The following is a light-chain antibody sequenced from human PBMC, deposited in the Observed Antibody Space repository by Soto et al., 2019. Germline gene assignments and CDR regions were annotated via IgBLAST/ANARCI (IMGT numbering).Light chain of an antibody. CDR2: GAS. V-gene: IGKV3-20*01. Sequence: DIDLTQSPATLSLSPGERVTLSCRASQTVHSSFVAWYQQKPGQAPRLLIYGASTRATGVPDRFSGSGSGTHFTLTFRSLEPEDFAVYFCQHDGRSSWTFGQGTKVEIK. CDR1: QTVHSSF. CDR3: QHDGRSSWT. J-gene: IGKJ1*01.